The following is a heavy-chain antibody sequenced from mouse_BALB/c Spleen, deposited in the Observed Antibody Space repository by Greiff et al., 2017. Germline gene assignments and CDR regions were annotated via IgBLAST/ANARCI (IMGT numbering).Heavy chain of an antibody. CDR2: ISNLAYSI. V-gene: IGHV5-15*02. J-gene: IGHJ2*01. Sequence: EVQLVESGGGLVQPGGSRKLSCAASGFTFSDYGMAWVRQAPGKGPEWVAFISNLAYSIYYADTVTGRFTISRENAKNTLYLEMSSLRSEDTAMYYCARRGDYFDYWGQGTTLTVSS. CDR1: GFTFSDYG. CDR3: ARRGDYFDY.